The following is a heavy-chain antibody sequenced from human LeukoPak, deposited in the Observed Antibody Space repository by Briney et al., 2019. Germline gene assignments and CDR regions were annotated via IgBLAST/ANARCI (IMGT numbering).Heavy chain of an antibody. CDR3: ARDSRVSTGWPFYCDY. J-gene: IGHJ4*02. D-gene: IGHD6-19*01. V-gene: IGHV1-2*02. Sequence: ASVKVSCKASGYTFTDYYMHWVRQAPGQGLEWMGWINPDSGGTNYAQKFQGRVTMTRDTSISTAYMELSRLTSDDTAVYYCARDSRVSTGWPFYCDYWGQATLVTVSS. CDR1: GYTFTDYY. CDR2: INPDSGGT.